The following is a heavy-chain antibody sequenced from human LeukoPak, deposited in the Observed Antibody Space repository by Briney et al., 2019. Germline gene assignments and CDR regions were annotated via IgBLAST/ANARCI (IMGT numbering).Heavy chain of an antibody. V-gene: IGHV4-39*07. Sequence: SETLSLTCTVSGGSISSSSYYWGWIRQPPGKGLEWIGSIYYSGSTYYNPSLKSRVTISVDTSKNQFSLKLSSVTAADTAVYYCARDPVDCSGGSCYADYYYMDVWGKGTTVTVSS. CDR1: GGSISSSSYY. CDR2: IYYSGST. J-gene: IGHJ6*03. CDR3: ARDPVDCSGGSCYADYYYMDV. D-gene: IGHD2-15*01.